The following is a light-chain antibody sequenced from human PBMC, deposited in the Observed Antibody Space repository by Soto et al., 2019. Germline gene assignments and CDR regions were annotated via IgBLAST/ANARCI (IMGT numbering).Light chain of an antibody. J-gene: IGKJ1*01. CDR3: QQYENFSGT. Sequence: IQMTQSPSTLSASVGDRVTITCRASQSISVWLAWYQQKAGKAPNLLIYKASRLESGVPSRFSGSGSGRKFNLTIARLQPDDFATYYCQQYENFSGTCGQGTKVDIK. V-gene: IGKV1-5*03. CDR1: QSISVW. CDR2: KAS.